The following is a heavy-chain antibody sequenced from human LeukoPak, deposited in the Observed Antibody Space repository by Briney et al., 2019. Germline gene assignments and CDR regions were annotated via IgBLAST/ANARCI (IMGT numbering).Heavy chain of an antibody. V-gene: IGHV3-74*01. CDR2: INGDGSHI. D-gene: IGHD4-17*01. Sequence: GGSLRLSCVASGFTFSDYWIPWVRQAPGKGLVWVSGINGDGSHINYADSVKGRFTISRDNAKNSLYLQMNSLRAEDTAVYYCARDPPVTSHAWGQGTLVTVSS. CDR1: GFTFSDYW. J-gene: IGHJ5*02. CDR3: ARDPPVTSHA.